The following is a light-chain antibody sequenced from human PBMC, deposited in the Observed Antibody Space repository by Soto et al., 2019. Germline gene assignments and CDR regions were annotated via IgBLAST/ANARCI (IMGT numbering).Light chain of an antibody. CDR1: SSDIGAYNY. CDR3: SSYTSTSVV. CDR2: DVN. V-gene: IGLV2-14*01. Sequence: QSALTQPASVSGSPGQSITISCTGTSSDIGAYNYVSWYQQHPGKAPKVIIYDVNNRPSGVSNRFSGSKSGNTASLTISGLQAEDGADYYCSSYTSTSVVFGGGTKVTVL. J-gene: IGLJ2*01.